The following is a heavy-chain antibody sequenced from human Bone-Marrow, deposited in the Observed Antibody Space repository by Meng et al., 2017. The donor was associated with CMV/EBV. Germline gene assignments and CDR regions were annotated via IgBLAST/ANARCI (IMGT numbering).Heavy chain of an antibody. CDR2: IYDGGTT. V-gene: IGHV3-66*02. J-gene: IGHJ4*02. CDR3: ATSFIAAAGRTNDY. Sequence: GESLKISCAASGFTVNNNFMSWVRQAPGKGLEWVSVIYDGGTTNYADSVKGRFTISRDNSKNTLYLQMNSLRAEDTAVYYCATSFIAAAGRTNDYWGQGTLVTVSS. D-gene: IGHD6-13*01. CDR1: GFTVNNNF.